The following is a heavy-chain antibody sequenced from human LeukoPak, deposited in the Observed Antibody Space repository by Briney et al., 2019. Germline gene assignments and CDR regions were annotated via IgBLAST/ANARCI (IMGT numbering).Heavy chain of an antibody. CDR3: ARVVPPTDYGSGSYFWDPYYFDY. CDR1: GFTFSSYG. CDR2: ISGSGGST. V-gene: IGHV3-23*01. Sequence: GGSLRLSCAASGFTFSSYGMSWVRQAPGKGLEWVSAISGSGGSTYYAGSVKGRFTISRDNSKNTLYLQMNSLRAEDTAVYYCARVVPPTDYGSGSYFWDPYYFDYWGQGTLVTVSS. J-gene: IGHJ4*02. D-gene: IGHD3-10*01.